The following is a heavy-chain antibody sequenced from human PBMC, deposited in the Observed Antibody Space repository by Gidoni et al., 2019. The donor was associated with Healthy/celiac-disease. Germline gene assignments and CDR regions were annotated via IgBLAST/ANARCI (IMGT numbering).Heavy chain of an antibody. CDR2: IYTSGST. CDR3: ARSPYQYSSSSTYYFDY. D-gene: IGHD6-6*01. CDR1: CVSISSGRSY. Sequence: VQLQESGPGLVKPSQTLALPCPVSCVSISSGRSYWSWIRQPAGKGLEWIGRIYTSGSTNYNPSLKSRVTISVDTSKNQFSLKLSSVTAADTAVYYCARSPYQYSSSSTYYFDYWGQGTLVTVSS. V-gene: IGHV4-61*02. J-gene: IGHJ4*02.